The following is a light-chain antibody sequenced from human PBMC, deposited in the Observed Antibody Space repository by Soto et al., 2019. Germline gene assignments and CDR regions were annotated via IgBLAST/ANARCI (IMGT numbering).Light chain of an antibody. Sequence: QSALTQPASVSGSPGQSITISCTGTSSDVGGYNYVSWYQHHPGKAPKLMIFDVTLRPPGISNRFSGSKAGNTASLTISGLQAEDEADYYCSSYTASSTLVVFGGGTKLTV. CDR2: DVT. CDR1: SSDVGGYNY. J-gene: IGLJ2*01. V-gene: IGLV2-14*03. CDR3: SSYTASSTLVV.